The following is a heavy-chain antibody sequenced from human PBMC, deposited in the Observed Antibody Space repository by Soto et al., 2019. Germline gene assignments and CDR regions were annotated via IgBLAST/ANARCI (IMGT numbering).Heavy chain of an antibody. Sequence: PSETLSLTCAVYGGSLSGYYWSWIRQPPGKGLEWIGEINHSGSTNYNPSLRSRVTISVDTSKNQFSLKLSSVTAADTAVYYCARAAGVDTAMVSFDYWGQGTLVTVSS. CDR3: ARAAGVDTAMVSFDY. V-gene: IGHV4-34*01. CDR2: INHSGST. J-gene: IGHJ4*02. D-gene: IGHD5-18*01. CDR1: GGSLSGYY.